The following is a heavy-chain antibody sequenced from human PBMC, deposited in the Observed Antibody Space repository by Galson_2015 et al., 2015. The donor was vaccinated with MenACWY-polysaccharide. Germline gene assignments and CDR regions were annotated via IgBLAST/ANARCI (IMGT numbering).Heavy chain of an antibody. V-gene: IGHV3-30*18. Sequence: SLKLSCAASGFTFSNYGMQWVRQAPGKGLEWVTGIAHDGTVTHYTDSVRGRFTVSRDNSKSMPYLHMNSLRPDDTAVYFCAKERAARMTSRLNLWGQGTLVIVSS. D-gene: IGHD1-20*01. CDR1: GFTFSNYG. J-gene: IGHJ4*02. CDR3: AKERAARMTSRLNL. CDR2: IAHDGTVT.